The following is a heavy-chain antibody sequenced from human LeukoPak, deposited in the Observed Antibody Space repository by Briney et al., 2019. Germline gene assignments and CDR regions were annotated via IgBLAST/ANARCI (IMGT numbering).Heavy chain of an antibody. CDR3: ARDQRYCSSSSCPCEPFDY. CDR1: GFTFSSYW. D-gene: IGHD2-2*01. Sequence: PGGSVRLSCAASGFTFSSYWMSWVRQAPGKGLEWVANIKQDGSEKYYVDSVKGRFTISRDNAKNSLYLQMNSLRAEDTAVYYCARDQRYCSSSSCPCEPFDYWGQGTL. V-gene: IGHV3-7*05. CDR2: IKQDGSEK. J-gene: IGHJ4*02.